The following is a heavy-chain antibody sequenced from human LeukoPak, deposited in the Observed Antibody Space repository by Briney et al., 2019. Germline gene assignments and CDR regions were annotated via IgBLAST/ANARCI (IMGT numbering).Heavy chain of an antibody. CDR2: ITAYNGNT. J-gene: IGHJ4*02. V-gene: IGHV1-18*01. CDR1: GYTFTIYG. D-gene: IGHD2-2*01. Sequence: VASVKVSCKASGYTFTIYGVSWVRQAPGQGLEWLGWITAYNGNTNYAQKFQGRVTITRNTSISTAYMELSSLRSEDTAVYYCARVGCSSTSCLDYWGQGTLVTVSS. CDR3: ARVGCSSTSCLDY.